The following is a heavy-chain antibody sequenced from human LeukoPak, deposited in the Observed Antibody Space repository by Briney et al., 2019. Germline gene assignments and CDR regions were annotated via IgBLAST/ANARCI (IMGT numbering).Heavy chain of an antibody. D-gene: IGHD4-17*01. J-gene: IGHJ5*02. CDR2: IYRSGNT. CDR1: GGSISDFY. Sequence: PSETLSLTCTVSGGSISDFYWSWIRQPVGKGLEWIGRIYRSGNTNYNPSLKSRVSMSVDTTDNQFSLNLNSATAADTAVYFCARGATTTSRWLDPWGQGTLVTVSS. CDR3: ARGATTTSRWLDP. V-gene: IGHV4-4*07.